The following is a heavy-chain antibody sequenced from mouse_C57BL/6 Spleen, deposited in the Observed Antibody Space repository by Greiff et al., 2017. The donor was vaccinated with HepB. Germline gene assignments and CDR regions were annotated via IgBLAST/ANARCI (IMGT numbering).Heavy chain of an antibody. CDR1: GYTFTSYW. D-gene: IGHD3-3*01. V-gene: IGHV1-7*01. CDR2: INPSSGYT. Sequence: QVQLKQSGAELAKPGASVKLSCKASGYTFTSYWMHWVKQRPGQGLEWIGYINPSSGYTKYNQKFKDKATLTADKSSSTAYMQLSSLTYEDSAVYYCARLGQGNSHYFDYWGQGTTLTVSS. CDR3: ARLGQGNSHYFDY. J-gene: IGHJ2*01.